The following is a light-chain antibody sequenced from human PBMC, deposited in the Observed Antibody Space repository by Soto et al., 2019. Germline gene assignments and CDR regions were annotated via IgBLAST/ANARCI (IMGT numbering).Light chain of an antibody. Sequence: QSVLTQPPSVSGAPGQRGTISCTGTRSNIGAGYAVHWYQQLPGTAPKRLIYDNTNRPSGVPDPFSASESGTSASLAITGLLSEDEADYHCQSYDTILSASVFGGGTKLTVL. CDR1: RSNIGAGYA. CDR3: QSYDTILSASV. V-gene: IGLV1-40*01. CDR2: DNT. J-gene: IGLJ2*01.